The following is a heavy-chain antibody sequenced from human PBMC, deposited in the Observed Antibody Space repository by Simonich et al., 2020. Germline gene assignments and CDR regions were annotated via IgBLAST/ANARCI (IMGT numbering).Heavy chain of an antibody. V-gene: IGHV3-21*01. CDR1: GFTFSSYS. CDR3: AGGVYCSSTSCSTYYYYGMDV. J-gene: IGHJ6*02. CDR2: ISSSSSYI. D-gene: IGHD2-2*01. Sequence: EVQLVESGGGLVKPGGSLRLSCAASGFTFSSYSMNWVRQAPGKGLEWVSSISSSSSYIYYADSVKGRVTISRDKAKNSLYLQMNSLRAEDTAVYYCAGGVYCSSTSCSTYYYYGMDVWGQGTTVTVSS.